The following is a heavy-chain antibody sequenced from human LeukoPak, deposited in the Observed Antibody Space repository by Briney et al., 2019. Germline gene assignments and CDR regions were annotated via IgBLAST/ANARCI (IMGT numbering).Heavy chain of an antibody. J-gene: IGHJ6*03. CDR2: INHSGST. D-gene: IGHD5-18*01. Sequence: SETLSLTCAVYGGSFSGYYWSWIRQPPGKGLEWIGEINHSGSTNYNPSLKSRVTISVDTSKNQFSLKLSSVTAADTAVYYCARAGYSYGYYYYMDVWGKGTTVTISS. CDR3: ARAGYSYGYYYYMDV. V-gene: IGHV4-34*01. CDR1: GGSFSGYY.